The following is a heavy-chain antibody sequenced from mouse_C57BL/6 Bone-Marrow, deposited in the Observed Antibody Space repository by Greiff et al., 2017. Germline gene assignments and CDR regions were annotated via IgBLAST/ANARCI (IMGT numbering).Heavy chain of an antibody. Sequence: EVQLVEPGEGLVKPGGSLKLSCAASGFTFSSYAMSWVRQTPDKRLEWVAYISSGGDYTYYADTVKGRFTISRDNARNTLYLQMSRLKSEYTATYYYTRDNFPFAYWGQGTLVTVSA. CDR3: TRDNFPFAY. CDR1: GFTFSSYA. J-gene: IGHJ3*01. CDR2: ISSGGDYT. V-gene: IGHV5-9-1*02. D-gene: IGHD1-3*01.